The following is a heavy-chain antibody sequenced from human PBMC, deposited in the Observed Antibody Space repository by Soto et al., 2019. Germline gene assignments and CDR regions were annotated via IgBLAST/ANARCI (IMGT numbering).Heavy chain of an antibody. D-gene: IGHD3-22*01. J-gene: IGHJ4*02. CDR2: IRSKAYGGTT. V-gene: IGHV3-49*03. CDR3: TRGRGYSYGFRHYYDSSGYYFDY. CDR1: GFTFGDYA. Sequence: HPGGSLRLSCTASGFTFGDYAMSWFRQAPGKGLEWVGFIRSKAYGGTTEYAASVKGRFTISRDDSKSIAYLQMNSLKTEDTAVYYCTRGRGYSYGFRHYYDSSGYYFDYWGQGTLVTVSS.